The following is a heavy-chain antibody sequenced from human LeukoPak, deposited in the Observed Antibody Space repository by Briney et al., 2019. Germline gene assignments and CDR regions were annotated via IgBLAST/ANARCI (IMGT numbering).Heavy chain of an antibody. V-gene: IGHV3-48*04. CDR2: LSSASTTI. D-gene: IGHD2-2*01. Sequence: GGSLRLSCAASGFSFSNYAMSWVRQAPGKGLEWLSYLSSASTTINYAGSVKGRFIISRDNAKNSLYLQMNSLRAEDTAVYYCARLKYCTTSTCSQGAFDIWGQGTMVTVSS. CDR1: GFSFSNYA. CDR3: ARLKYCTTSTCSQGAFDI. J-gene: IGHJ3*02.